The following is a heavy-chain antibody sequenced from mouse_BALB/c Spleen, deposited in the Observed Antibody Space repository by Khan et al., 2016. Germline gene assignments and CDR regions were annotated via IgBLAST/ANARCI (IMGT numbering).Heavy chain of an antibody. V-gene: IGHV14-1*02. CDR2: IDPENGNT. D-gene: IGHD2-3*01. CDR1: GFNIKDYY. CDR3: ALDGSWFAY. Sequence: VQLQQSGAELVRPGALVKLSCKASGFNIKDYYMHWVKQRPEQGLEWIGWIDPENGNTIYDPKFQGKASIPADTSSNTAYLQPISLTSEDTAVYYCALDGSWFAYWGQGSLVTVSA. J-gene: IGHJ3*01.